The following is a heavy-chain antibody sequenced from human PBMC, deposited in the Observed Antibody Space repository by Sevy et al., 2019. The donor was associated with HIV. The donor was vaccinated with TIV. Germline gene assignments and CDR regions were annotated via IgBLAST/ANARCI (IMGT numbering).Heavy chain of an antibody. CDR3: AKGLGMVPGAILSDDI. J-gene: IGHJ3*02. CDR2: IRYDGSTI. V-gene: IGHV3-30*02. D-gene: IGHD3-10*01. CDR1: GFTFRNYG. Sequence: GGSLRLSCAASGFTFRNYGMHWVRQAPGKGLEWVTFIRYDGSTIYYADSVQGRFTISRDNSKNTVFLQMNSLRPADTAVYYCAKGLGMVPGAILSDDIWGQGTMVSVSS.